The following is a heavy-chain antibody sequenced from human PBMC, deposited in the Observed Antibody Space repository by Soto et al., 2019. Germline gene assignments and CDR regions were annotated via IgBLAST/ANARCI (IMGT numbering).Heavy chain of an antibody. CDR1: GYTFSSYG. D-gene: IGHD3-16*01. CDR2: ISAYNGDT. V-gene: IGHV1-18*01. Sequence: QAQLVQSGAEVKKPGASVKVSCRASGYTFSSYGYAWVRQAPGQGLEWMGWISAYNGDTNYAQKFLDRVTLTTDTSTTTVYMELRNLGSDDTAIYYCARIGAYCTSITCLFDAFWGLGTLVTVSS. J-gene: IGHJ4*02. CDR3: ARIGAYCTSITCLFDAF.